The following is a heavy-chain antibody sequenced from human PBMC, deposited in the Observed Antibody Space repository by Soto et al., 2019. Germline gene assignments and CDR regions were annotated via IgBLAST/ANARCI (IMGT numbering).Heavy chain of an antibody. Sequence: QVQLVQSGAEVKKPGASVKVSCKASGYTFTSYAMHWVRQAPGQRLEWMGWINAGNGNTKYSQKFQGRVTITRDTSASTAYMELSSLRSEDTAVYYGARESDYGDYDYWGQGTLVTVAS. V-gene: IGHV1-3*01. CDR2: INAGNGNT. CDR3: ARESDYGDYDY. D-gene: IGHD4-17*01. CDR1: GYTFTSYA. J-gene: IGHJ4*02.